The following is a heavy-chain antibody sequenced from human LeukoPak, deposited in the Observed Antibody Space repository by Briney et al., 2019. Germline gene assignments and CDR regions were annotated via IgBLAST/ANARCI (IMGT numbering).Heavy chain of an antibody. CDR1: GFTFSSYW. J-gene: IGHJ4*02. CDR3: ANTLCSSTSCYTGGFDY. CDR2: IKQDGSEK. D-gene: IGHD2-2*02. V-gene: IGHV3-7*01. Sequence: GGSLRLSCAASGFTFSSYWMSWVRQAPGKGLEWVANIKQDGSEKYYVDSVKGRFTISRDNSKNTLYLQMNSLRAEDTAVYYCANTLCSSTSCYTGGFDYWGQGTLVTVSS.